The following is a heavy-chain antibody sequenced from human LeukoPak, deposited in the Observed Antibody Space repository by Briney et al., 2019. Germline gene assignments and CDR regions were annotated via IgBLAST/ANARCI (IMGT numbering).Heavy chain of an antibody. V-gene: IGHV1-2*04. CDR1: GYTFTGYY. J-gene: IGHJ4*02. Sequence: ASVTVSCKASGYTFTGYYMHWVRQAPGQGLEWMGWINPNSGGTNYAQKFQGWVTMTRDTSISTAYMELSRLRSDDTAVYYCARATPLSRDTVTTSLDYWGQGTLVTVSS. CDR2: INPNSGGT. D-gene: IGHD4-11*01. CDR3: ARATPLSRDTVTTSLDY.